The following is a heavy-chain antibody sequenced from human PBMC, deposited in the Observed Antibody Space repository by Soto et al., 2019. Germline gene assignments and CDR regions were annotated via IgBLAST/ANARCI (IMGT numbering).Heavy chain of an antibody. J-gene: IGHJ4*02. Sequence: ASVKVSCPASDYTFTGYYMHWVRQAPGLGLEWMGWINPSTGDTSYAQKFQGRVTLTRDTSIRTAYMELSRLTSDDTAVYFCAIGEILVDTGCPVDEWGQRTPVTVS. CDR2: INPSTGDT. D-gene: IGHD2-15*01. CDR1: DYTFTGYY. V-gene: IGHV1-2*02. CDR3: AIGEILVDTGCPVDE.